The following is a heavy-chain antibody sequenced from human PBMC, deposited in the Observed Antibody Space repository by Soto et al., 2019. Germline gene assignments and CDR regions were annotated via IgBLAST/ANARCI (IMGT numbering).Heavy chain of an antibody. V-gene: IGHV4-30-4*01. D-gene: IGHD5-12*01. CDR1: GGSISSGDYY. CDR2: IYYSGST. J-gene: IGHJ6*02. Sequence: PSETLSLTCTVSGGSISSGDYYWSWIRQPPGKGLEWIGYIYYSGSTYYNPSLKSRVTISVDTSKNQFSLKLSSVTAADTAVYYCASLDLIVATQYGMDVWGQGTTVTVSS. CDR3: ASLDLIVATQYGMDV.